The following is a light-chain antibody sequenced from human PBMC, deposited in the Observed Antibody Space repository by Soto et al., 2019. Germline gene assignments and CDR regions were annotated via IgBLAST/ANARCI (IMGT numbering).Light chain of an antibody. CDR1: SSDVDDYRY. CDR3: FSYVATPKI. V-gene: IGLV2-11*01. CDR2: DGT. Sequence: QSALAQPRPVSGSPGQLLTISCTGTSSDVDDYRYVSWYQQYPGKAPKLVIYDGTKRPSGVPDRFSGSNSCNTASLTISGRLAEDEADYYCFSYVATPKICGTGTKGTVL. J-gene: IGLJ1*01.